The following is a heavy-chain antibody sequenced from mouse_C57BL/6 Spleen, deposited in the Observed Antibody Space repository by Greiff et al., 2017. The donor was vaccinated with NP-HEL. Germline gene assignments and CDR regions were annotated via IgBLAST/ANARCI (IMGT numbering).Heavy chain of an antibody. CDR2: IDPDDGET. CDR1: GFTITDYY. V-gene: IGHV14-2*01. J-gene: IGHJ2*01. D-gene: IGHD2-4*01. CDR3: ARGGERLRRWDFDY. Sequence: VQLQQSGAELVKPGASVKLSCTASGFTITDYYMHWVKQRPEQGLEWIGRIDPDDGETNYAPKFQGKATMTADTSSNTAYLQLSSLTSEDTAVYYCARGGERLRRWDFDYWGQGTTLTVSS.